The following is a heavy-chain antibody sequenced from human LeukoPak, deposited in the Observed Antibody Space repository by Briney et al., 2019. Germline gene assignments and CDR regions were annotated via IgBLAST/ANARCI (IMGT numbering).Heavy chain of an antibody. CDR2: IYTSGST. CDR1: GGSISSGSYY. J-gene: IGHJ4*02. CDR3: ARAFRESFFDY. Sequence: PSETLSLTCTVSGGSISSGSYYWSWIRQPAGKGLEWIGRIYTSGSTNYNPSLKSRGTISEDTSKNQFSLKLSSVTAADTAVYYCARAFRESFFDYWGQGTLVTVSS. V-gene: IGHV4-61*02.